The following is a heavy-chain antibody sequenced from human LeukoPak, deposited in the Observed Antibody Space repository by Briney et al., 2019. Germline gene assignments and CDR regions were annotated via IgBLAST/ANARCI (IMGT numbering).Heavy chain of an antibody. V-gene: IGHV4-39*07. D-gene: IGHD6-13*01. CDR1: GGSISSSSYY. Sequence: SETLSLTCTVSGGSISSSSYYWGWIRQPPGKGLEWIGSIYYSGSTYYNPSLKSRVTISVDTSKNQFSLKLSSVTAADTAVYYCARSRYSSSWRGAFDIWGQGTMVTVSS. J-gene: IGHJ3*02. CDR3: ARSRYSSSWRGAFDI. CDR2: IYYSGST.